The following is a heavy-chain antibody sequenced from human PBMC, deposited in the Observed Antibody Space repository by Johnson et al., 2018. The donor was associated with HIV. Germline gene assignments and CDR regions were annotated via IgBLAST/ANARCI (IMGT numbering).Heavy chain of an antibody. Sequence: EVQLVESGGGFIKPGGSLRLSCAASGFTFTNAWMSWVRQAPGKGLEWVSGISWNSGSIGYADSVKGRFTISRDNAKNSLYLQMNSLRAEDTALYYCAKDTTFSSSHAFDIWGQGTMVTVSS. D-gene: IGHD6-6*01. J-gene: IGHJ3*02. CDR2: ISWNSGSI. CDR3: AKDTTFSSSHAFDI. CDR1: GFTFTNAW. V-gene: IGHV3-9*01.